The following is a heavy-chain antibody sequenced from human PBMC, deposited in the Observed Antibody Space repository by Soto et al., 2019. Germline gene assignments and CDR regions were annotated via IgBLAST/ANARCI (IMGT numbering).Heavy chain of an antibody. J-gene: IGHJ6*02. Sequence: QVQLQESGPGLVKPSETLSLTCTVSGGSISSYYWSWIRQPPGKGLEWIGYIYYSGSTNYNPSLKSRVTISVDTSKNQFSLKLSSVTAADTAVYYCARDSQGSAMVDYYYGMDVWGQGTTVTVSS. V-gene: IGHV4-59*01. D-gene: IGHD5-18*01. CDR3: ARDSQGSAMVDYYYGMDV. CDR2: IYYSGST. CDR1: GGSISSYY.